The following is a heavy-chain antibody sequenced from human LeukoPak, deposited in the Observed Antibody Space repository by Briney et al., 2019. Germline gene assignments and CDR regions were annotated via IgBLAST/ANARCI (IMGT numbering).Heavy chain of an antibody. D-gene: IGHD4-17*01. CDR1: GFTFSDYY. V-gene: IGHV3-7*05. CDR3: AREVYGDNYFDY. J-gene: IGHJ4*02. Sequence: GGSLRLSCAASGFTFSDYYMTWIRQAPGKGPEWVANIKQDGSQRYYVDSVKGRFTISRDNARNSLDLQMSSLRAEDTAVYYCAREVYGDNYFDYWGQGTLVTVSS. CDR2: IKQDGSQR.